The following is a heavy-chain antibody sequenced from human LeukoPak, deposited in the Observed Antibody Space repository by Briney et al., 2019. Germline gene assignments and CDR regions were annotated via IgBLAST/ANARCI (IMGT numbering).Heavy chain of an antibody. CDR1: GYTFTSYG. V-gene: IGHV1-18*01. D-gene: IGHD6-6*01. J-gene: IGHJ5*02. Sequence: VASVKVSCKASGYTFTSYGISWVRQAPGQGLEWMGWISAYNGNTNYAQKLLGGVTMTTDTSTSTAYMELRSLRSDDTAVYYCARCGRAARPTENWFDPWGQGTLVTVSS. CDR3: ARCGRAARPTENWFDP. CDR2: ISAYNGNT.